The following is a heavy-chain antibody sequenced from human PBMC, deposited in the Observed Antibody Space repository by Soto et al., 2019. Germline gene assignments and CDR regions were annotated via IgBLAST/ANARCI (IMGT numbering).Heavy chain of an antibody. Sequence: PWDTLTLTCSVSGVSLSTSAHYWSCLRPRPGKALVWVGYIYYSERSYYNPSLNSRPTMSVDTSNNQVPQKLTSVAAADTALYYCPLPVAPPASYCLDSWGQEALVSPSS. D-gene: IGHD2-15*01. CDR2: IYYSERS. J-gene: IGHJ4*02. CDR1: GVSLSTSAHY. V-gene: IGHV4-30-4*02. CDR3: PLPVAPPASYCLDS.